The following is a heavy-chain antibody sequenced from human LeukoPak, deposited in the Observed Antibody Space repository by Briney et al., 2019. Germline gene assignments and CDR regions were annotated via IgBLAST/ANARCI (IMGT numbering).Heavy chain of an antibody. CDR3: ARRPYTNNHYYYAMDA. CDR1: GFTISNNY. Sequence: PGGFLRLSCAASGFTISNNYMNWVRQTPGKGLEWVSIIYSGGSTYYAESVKGRFTISRDNSKNTLYLQMNSLRAEDTAVYYCARRPYTNNHYYYAMDAWGQGTTVTVSS. D-gene: IGHD4-11*01. J-gene: IGHJ6*02. V-gene: IGHV3-66*01. CDR2: IYSGGST.